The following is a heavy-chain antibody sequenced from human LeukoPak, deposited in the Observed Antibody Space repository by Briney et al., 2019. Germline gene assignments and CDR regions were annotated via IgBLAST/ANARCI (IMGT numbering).Heavy chain of an antibody. Sequence: SVKVSCKASGGTFSSYAISWVRQAPGQGLEWMGGIIPIFGTANYAQKFQGRVTITTDESTSTAYMELSSLRSEDTAVYYCARFRPVYCSSTSCHDQNWFDPWGQGTLVTVSS. J-gene: IGHJ5*02. V-gene: IGHV1-69*05. CDR2: IIPIFGTA. CDR3: ARFRPVYCSSTSCHDQNWFDP. D-gene: IGHD2-2*01. CDR1: GGTFSSYA.